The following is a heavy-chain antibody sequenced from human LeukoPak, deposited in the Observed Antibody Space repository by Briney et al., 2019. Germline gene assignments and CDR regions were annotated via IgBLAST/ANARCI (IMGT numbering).Heavy chain of an antibody. CDR3: ARESRASSGWYGWDY. CDR2: INTNTGNP. D-gene: IGHD6-19*01. Sequence: ASVKVSCKASGYTFTSYAMNWVRQALGQGLEWMGWINTNTGNPTYAQGFTGRFVFSLDTPVSTAYLQISSLKAEGTAVYYCARESRASSGWYGWDYWGQGTLVTVSS. J-gene: IGHJ4*02. CDR1: GYTFTSYA. V-gene: IGHV7-4-1*02.